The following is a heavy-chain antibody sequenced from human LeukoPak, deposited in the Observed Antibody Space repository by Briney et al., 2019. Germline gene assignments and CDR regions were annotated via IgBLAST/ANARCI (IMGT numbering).Heavy chain of an antibody. CDR2: ISWNSGSI. CDR3: AKEFGERDSRGFDY. D-gene: IGHD3-10*01. V-gene: IGHV3-9*01. J-gene: IGHJ4*02. CDR1: GFTFDDYA. Sequence: PGRSLRLSCAASGFTFDDYAMHWVRQAPGKGLEWVSGISWNSGSIGYADSVKGRFTISRDNAKNSLYLQMNSLRAEDTALYYCAKEFGERDSRGFDYWGQGTLVTVSS.